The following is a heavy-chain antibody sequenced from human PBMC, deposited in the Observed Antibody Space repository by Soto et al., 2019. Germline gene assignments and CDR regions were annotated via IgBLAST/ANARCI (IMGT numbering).Heavy chain of an antibody. CDR1: GGTFSSYT. CDR2: IIPILGIT. CDR3: AKDQGYCNVSSCCPGYY. D-gene: IGHD2-15*01. Sequence: SVKVSCKASGGTFSSYTISWVRHAPGQGLEWMGRIIPILGITNYAQKFQGRVTITADKSTSTAYMELSSLRAEDTAVYYCAKDQGYCNVSSCCPGYYCGQGLLVTVSS. V-gene: IGHV1-69*04. J-gene: IGHJ4*02.